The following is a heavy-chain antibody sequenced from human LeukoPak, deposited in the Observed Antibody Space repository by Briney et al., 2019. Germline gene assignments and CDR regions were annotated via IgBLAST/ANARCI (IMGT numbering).Heavy chain of an antibody. CDR2: INHSGST. V-gene: IGHV4-34*01. CDR1: GGSLSGYY. J-gene: IGHJ5*02. D-gene: IGHD3-10*01. Sequence: PSETLSLTCAVYGGSLSGYYWSWIRQPPGKGLEWIGEINHSGSTNHNPSRKSRVTISVDTSKNQFSLKLSSVTAADTAVYYCARGNQWFGELLTWFDPWGQGTLVTVSS. CDR3: ARGNQWFGELLTWFDP.